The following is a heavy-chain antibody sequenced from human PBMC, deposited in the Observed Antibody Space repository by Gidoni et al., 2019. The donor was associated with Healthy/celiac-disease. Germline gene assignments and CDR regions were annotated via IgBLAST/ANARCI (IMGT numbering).Heavy chain of an antibody. CDR3: ARSGSLYDYYGSGRFDY. Sequence: QVHLQQRGAGLLKPSETLSIPCAVYGGSFICYYWSWIRQPPGKGLAWIGEINHSGSTNYNPSLKSRVTISVDTSKNQFSLKLSSVTAADTAVYYCARSGSLYDYYGSGRFDYWGQGTLVTVSS. D-gene: IGHD3-10*01. CDR1: GGSFICYY. V-gene: IGHV4-34*01. J-gene: IGHJ4*02. CDR2: INHSGST.